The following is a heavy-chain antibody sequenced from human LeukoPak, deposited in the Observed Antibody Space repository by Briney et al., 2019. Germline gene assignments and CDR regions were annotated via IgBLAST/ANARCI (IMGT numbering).Heavy chain of an antibody. CDR2: ISYDGSNK. V-gene: IGHV3-30-3*01. J-gene: IGHJ4*02. Sequence: PGRSLRLSCAASGFTFSSYAMHWVRQAPGKGLEWVAVISYDGSNKYYADSVKGRFTISRDNSKNMLYLQMNSLRAEDTAVYYCARVLVEYSSSWIFDYWGQGTLVTVSS. D-gene: IGHD6-13*01. CDR1: GFTFSSYA. CDR3: ARVLVEYSSSWIFDY.